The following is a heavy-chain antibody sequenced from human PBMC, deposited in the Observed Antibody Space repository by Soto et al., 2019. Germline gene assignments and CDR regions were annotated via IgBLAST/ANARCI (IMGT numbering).Heavy chain of an antibody. CDR1: GATFSTSV. CDR3: ARDLGGGYEPGDY. D-gene: IGHD5-12*01. Sequence: QVQLVQSGAELKKPGSSVKDSCRASGATFSTSVFNWVRQAPGQGLEWMGGIIYMFGTPNYSQKFQGRVTISADESTSTGYMELNNLRSDDTAIYYCARDLGGGYEPGDYWGQGTQVTVSS. CDR2: IIYMFGTP. V-gene: IGHV1-69*12. J-gene: IGHJ4*02.